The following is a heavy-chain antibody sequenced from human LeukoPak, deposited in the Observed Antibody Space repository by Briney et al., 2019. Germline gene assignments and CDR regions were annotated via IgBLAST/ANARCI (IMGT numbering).Heavy chain of an antibody. D-gene: IGHD3-22*01. J-gene: IGHJ3*02. CDR2: ITSSSSYI. CDR3: ARDMPYYYDTRDNAFDM. V-gene: IGHV3-21*01. Sequence: PGGSLRLSCAASGFTFSSYSMNWVRQAPGKGLEWVSSITSSSSYIYYADSVKGRFTISRDNAKNSLYLEMNSLRAEDTAVYYCARDMPYYYDTRDNAFDMWGQGIMVAVSS. CDR1: GFTFSSYS.